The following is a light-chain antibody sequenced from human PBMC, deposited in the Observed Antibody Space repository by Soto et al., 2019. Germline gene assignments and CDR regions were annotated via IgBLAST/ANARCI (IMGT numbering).Light chain of an antibody. Sequence: QSVLTQPASVSGSPGQSITISCTGTSTDVGGYNYVSWYQQHPGKAPKLMIYEVTNRPSGVSNRFSGSKSGNTASLTISGLQAEDEADYYCSSYTSRSTLVIGGGTKVTVL. CDR1: STDVGGYNY. CDR2: EVT. V-gene: IGLV2-14*01. CDR3: SSYTSRSTLV. J-gene: IGLJ2*01.